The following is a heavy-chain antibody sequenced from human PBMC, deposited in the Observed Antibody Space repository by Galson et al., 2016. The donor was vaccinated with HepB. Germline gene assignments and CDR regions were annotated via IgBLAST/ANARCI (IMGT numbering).Heavy chain of an antibody. CDR1: GYTFINYG. Sequence: SVKVSCKASGYTFINYGISWVRQAPGQGLEWMGWIGASNGNTRYAQKVQGRVTMTTDTSTSTAYMELRSLRSDDTAVYYCARDQRILTTLQPPGFDPWGQGTLVTVSS. J-gene: IGHJ5*02. CDR2: IGASNGNT. D-gene: IGHD3-9*01. CDR3: ARDQRILTTLQPPGFDP. V-gene: IGHV1-18*01.